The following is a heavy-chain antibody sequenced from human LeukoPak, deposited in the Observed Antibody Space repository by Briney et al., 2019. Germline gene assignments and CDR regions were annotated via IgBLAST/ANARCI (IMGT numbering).Heavy chain of an antibody. CDR2: IGNSVTNT. CDR3: AKRGVRPNYYFDY. Sequence: GGSLRLSCAASGFTFSTFAMSWVRQAPGKGLEWASTIGNSVTNTYYADSVKGRFTISRDNSKNTLYLQMNTLRAEDAAVYYCAKRGVRPNYYFDYWGQGTLVTVSS. J-gene: IGHJ4*02. V-gene: IGHV3-23*05. CDR1: GFTFSTFA. D-gene: IGHD2-8*01.